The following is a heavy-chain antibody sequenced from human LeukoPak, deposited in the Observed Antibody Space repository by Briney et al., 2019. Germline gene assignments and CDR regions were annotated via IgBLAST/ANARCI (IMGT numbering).Heavy chain of an antibody. D-gene: IGHD6-13*01. CDR2: ISSSSSYI. CDR3: ARPDEQQLVRDAFDI. J-gene: IGHJ3*02. V-gene: IGHV3-21*01. Sequence: GGSLRLSCAASGFSFSRYWMHWVRQAPGKGLEWVSSISSSSSYIYYADSVKGRFTISRDNAKNSLYLQMNSLRAEDTAVYYCARPDEQQLVRDAFDIWGQGTMVTVSS. CDR1: GFSFSRYW.